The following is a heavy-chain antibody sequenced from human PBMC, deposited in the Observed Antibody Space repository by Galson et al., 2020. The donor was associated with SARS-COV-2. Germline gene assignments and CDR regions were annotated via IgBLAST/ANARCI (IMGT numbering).Heavy chain of an antibody. CDR3: ARIDSSGCRGNY. Sequence: ESGPTLVKPTQTLTLTCTFSGFSLTTGGVCVNWIRQPPGKALEWLARTDWDGDKYYSTPLKTRLTISKDTSKNQVVLTMTDMDPVDTATYYCARIDSSGCRGNYWGQGTPVTVSS. V-gene: IGHV2-70*11. CDR1: GFSLTTGGVC. CDR2: TDWDGDK. J-gene: IGHJ4*02. D-gene: IGHD6-19*01.